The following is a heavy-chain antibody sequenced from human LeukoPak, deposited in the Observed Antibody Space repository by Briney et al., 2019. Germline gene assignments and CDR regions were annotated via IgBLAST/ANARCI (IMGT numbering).Heavy chain of an antibody. J-gene: IGHJ4*02. D-gene: IGHD3-22*01. CDR3: AREVSYYYDSSGHFDY. Sequence: SETLSLTYTVSGGSISSGDYYWSWIRQPPGKGLEWIGYIYYSGSTYYNPSLKSRVTISVDTSKNQFSLKLSSVTAADTAVYYCAREVSYYYDSSGHFDYWGQGTLVTVSS. CDR1: GGSISSGDYY. V-gene: IGHV4-30-4*01. CDR2: IYYSGST.